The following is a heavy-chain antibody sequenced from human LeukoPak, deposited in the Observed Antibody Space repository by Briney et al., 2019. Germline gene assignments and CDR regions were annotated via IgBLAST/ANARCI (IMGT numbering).Heavy chain of an antibody. D-gene: IGHD5-18*01. CDR3: ARDFVDTAMVTPGY. V-gene: IGHV3-30-3*01. Sequence: PGGSLRLSCATSGFTFSNYNLHWVRQAPGKGLEWVAVISYDGSNKYYADSVKGRFTISRDNSKNTLYLQMNSLRAEDTAVYYCARDFVDTAMVTPGYWGQGTLVTVSS. CDR1: GFTFSNYN. J-gene: IGHJ4*02. CDR2: ISYDGSNK.